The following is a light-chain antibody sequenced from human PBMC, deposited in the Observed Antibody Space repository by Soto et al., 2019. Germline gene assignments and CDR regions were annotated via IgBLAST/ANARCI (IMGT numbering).Light chain of an antibody. J-gene: IGLJ1*01. V-gene: IGLV2-8*01. CDR1: SSDVGGYNY. Sequence: QSALTQPPSASGSPGQSVAISCTGTSSDVGGYNYVSWYQQHPGKAPKLMIYEVNKRPSGVPDRFSGSKSGNTASLTVSGLQAEDEADYYCSSYAGSSNVFGTGTKVNGL. CDR2: EVN. CDR3: SSYAGSSNV.